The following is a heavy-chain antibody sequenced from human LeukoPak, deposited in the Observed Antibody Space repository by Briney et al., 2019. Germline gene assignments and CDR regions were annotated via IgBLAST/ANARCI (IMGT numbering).Heavy chain of an antibody. CDR1: GFTFSNYW. V-gene: IGHV3-7*01. D-gene: IGHD5-18*01. Sequence: GGSLRLSCAASGFTFSNYWMSWVRQAPGKGLEWVADIKEEGSKKYYVDSVKGRFTISRDNAKNSLYLQMNSLRAEDTAVYYCARDAGYGYDRFDYWGQGTQVTVSS. CDR3: ARDAGYGYDRFDY. J-gene: IGHJ4*02. CDR2: IKEEGSKK.